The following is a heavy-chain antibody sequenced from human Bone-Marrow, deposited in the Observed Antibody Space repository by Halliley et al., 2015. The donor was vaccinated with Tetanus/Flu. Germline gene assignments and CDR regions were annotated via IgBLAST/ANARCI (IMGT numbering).Heavy chain of an antibody. CDR1: GASITSTNW. D-gene: IGHD2-2*01. Sequence: TLSLTCAVSGASITSTNWWSWVRQSPGTGLERIGEIYHSGSTTYNLSLQSRVTILVDEPNNQFSLKLNSMTAADTGVYYCARETYAGSDRAGRWYFDVWGRGALVTVSS. V-gene: IGHV4-4*02. J-gene: IGHJ2*01. CDR2: IYHSGST. CDR3: ARETYAGSDRAGRWYFDV.